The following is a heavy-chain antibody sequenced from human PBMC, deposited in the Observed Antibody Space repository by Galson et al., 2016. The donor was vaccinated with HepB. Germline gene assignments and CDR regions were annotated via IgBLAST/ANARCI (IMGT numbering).Heavy chain of an antibody. D-gene: IGHD4-17*01. V-gene: IGHV3-49*03. J-gene: IGHJ4*02. CDR1: GFTFGDYA. CDR2: IRSKAYGGAT. Sequence: SLRLSCAASGFTFGDYAMSWIRQAPGKGLEWVGYIRSKAYGGATEYAASVKGRFTISRDDSKSILYLQINSLEIDGTTAYYCPRGGDRSLLDYWGQGILVIVSS. CDR3: PRGGDRSLLDY.